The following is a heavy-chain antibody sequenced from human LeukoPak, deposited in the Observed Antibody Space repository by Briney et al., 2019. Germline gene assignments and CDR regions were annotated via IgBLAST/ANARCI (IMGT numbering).Heavy chain of an antibody. CDR3: ARENGYSYGSNNFDY. D-gene: IGHD5-18*01. CDR2: IIPIFGTA. J-gene: IGHJ4*02. Sequence: ASVKVSCKASGGTFSSYAISWVRQAPGQGLEWMGGIIPIFGTANYAQKFQGRVTITADESTSTAYMELSSLRSEDTAVYYCARENGYSYGSNNFDYWGQGTLVTVSS. CDR1: GGTFSSYA. V-gene: IGHV1-69*13.